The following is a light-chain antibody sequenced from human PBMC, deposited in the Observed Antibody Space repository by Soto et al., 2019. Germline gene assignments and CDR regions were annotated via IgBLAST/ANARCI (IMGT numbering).Light chain of an antibody. CDR3: RSFTTSSTLVV. J-gene: IGLJ7*01. Sequence: QSALTQPASVSGSPGQSITISCTGTSSDIGGYNFVSWYQHHPGKAPKLMIYEVNNRPSGVSSRFSGSKSGNTASLTISGLQSEDEADYYCRSFTTSSTLVVFGGGTQLTVL. V-gene: IGLV2-14*01. CDR1: SSDIGGYNF. CDR2: EVN.